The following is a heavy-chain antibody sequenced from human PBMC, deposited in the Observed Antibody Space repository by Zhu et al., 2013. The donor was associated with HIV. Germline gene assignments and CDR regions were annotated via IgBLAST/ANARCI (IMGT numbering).Heavy chain of an antibody. CDR1: GFTFSSYS. CDR2: ISSSSSYI. Sequence: EVQLVESGGGLVKPGGSLRLSCAASGFTFSSYSMNWVRQAPGKGLEWVSSISSSSSYIYYADSVKGRFTISRDNAKNSLYLQMNSLRAEDTAVYYCARVGVWLEWLTIPSDYWGQGNPGHRLL. D-gene: IGHD2-8*01. J-gene: IGHJ4*02. V-gene: IGHV3-21*01. CDR3: ARVGVWLEWLTIPSDY.